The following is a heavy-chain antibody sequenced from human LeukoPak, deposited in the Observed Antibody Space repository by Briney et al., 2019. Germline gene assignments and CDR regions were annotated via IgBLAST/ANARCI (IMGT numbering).Heavy chain of an antibody. V-gene: IGHV3-74*01. D-gene: IGHD3-10*01. CDR3: ARGPSDGSGSYYPGDY. J-gene: IGHJ4*02. Sequence: DSVKGRFTISRDNTKNTLYLHMNSLGDEDTAVYFCARGPSDGSGSYYPGDYWGQGTLVAVSS.